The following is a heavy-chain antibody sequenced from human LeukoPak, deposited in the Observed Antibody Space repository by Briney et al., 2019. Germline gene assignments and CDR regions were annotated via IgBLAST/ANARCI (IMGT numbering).Heavy chain of an antibody. V-gene: IGHV3-74*01. J-gene: IGHJ4*02. D-gene: IGHD6-19*01. CDR3: AHSWLPTGD. CDR2: ISPDGSET. Sequence: PGGSLRLSCGASGYKFSDYWMHGVRQGPAKGRVWGSRISPDGSETSYADSVKGRFTISRDNAKNTLYLQMTSLRVEDTAVFYCAHSWLPTGDWGQGTLVTVSS. CDR1: GYKFSDYW.